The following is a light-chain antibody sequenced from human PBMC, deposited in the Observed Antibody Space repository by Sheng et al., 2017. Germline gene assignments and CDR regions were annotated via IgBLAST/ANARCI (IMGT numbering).Light chain of an antibody. V-gene: IGKV3-11*01. CDR1: QSVSSY. CDR3: QQRSNWPPT. CDR2: DAS. J-gene: IGKJ2*01. Sequence: EIVLTQSPATLSLSPGERATFSCRASQSVSSYLAWYQQKPGQAPRLLIYDASNRATGIPARFSGSGSGIDFTLTISSLEPEDFAVYYCQQRSNWPPTFGQGTKLEI.